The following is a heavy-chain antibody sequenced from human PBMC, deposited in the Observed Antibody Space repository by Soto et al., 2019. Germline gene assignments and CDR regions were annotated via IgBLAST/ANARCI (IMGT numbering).Heavy chain of an antibody. CDR2: ISYDGSNK. V-gene: IGHV3-30-3*01. CDR1: GFTFSRYA. J-gene: IGHJ6*02. CDR3: ARDCEDSTAYNNYYYFGMDV. D-gene: IGHD3-22*01. Sequence: HPGGSLRLSCAASGFTFSRYAMYWVRQAPAKGLEWVAVISYDGSNKYYADSVKGRVTISRDNSKNTVYLQMNSLGAEDTALYYCARDCEDSTAYNNYYYFGMDVWGQGTTVTVSS.